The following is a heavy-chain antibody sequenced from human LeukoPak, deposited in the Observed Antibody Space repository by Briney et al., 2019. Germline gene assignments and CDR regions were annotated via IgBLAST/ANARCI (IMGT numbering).Heavy chain of an antibody. CDR3: ASGIRFLEWLLYPFDY. V-gene: IGHV3-7*01. CDR1: EFTFPTYW. CDR2: TKQDGTEQ. D-gene: IGHD3-3*01. J-gene: IGHJ4*02. Sequence: GEPLRLSCGALEFTFPTYWMGGVGQAPGKGLDGVANTKQDGTEQYYVGSLKARLTISRDNAKNSMYLQMNSLRAEDTAVYYCASGIRFLEWLLYPFDYWGQGTLVTVSS.